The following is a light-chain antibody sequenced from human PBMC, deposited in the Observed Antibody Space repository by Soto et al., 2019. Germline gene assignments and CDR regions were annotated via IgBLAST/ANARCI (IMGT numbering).Light chain of an antibody. Sequence: EIAMKQSPATLSVSPGERATISCRASQSVSSYLAWYQQKPGQAPRLLIYDASNRATGIPARFSGSGSGTDFTLTISSLEPEDFAVYYCQQRSNWPLTFGQGTRLEIK. CDR2: DAS. V-gene: IGKV3-11*01. J-gene: IGKJ5*01. CDR1: QSVSSY. CDR3: QQRSNWPLT.